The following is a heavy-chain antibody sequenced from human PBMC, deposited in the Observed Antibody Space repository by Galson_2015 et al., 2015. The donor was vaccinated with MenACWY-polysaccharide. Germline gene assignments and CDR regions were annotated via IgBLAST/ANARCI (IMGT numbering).Heavy chain of an antibody. Sequence: SLRLSCAASGFTFRNYAMGWVRQAPGKGLEWVSSISGSGGGTYYADSVRGRFTISRDNSKNTLYLQMNSLRVEDTAIYFCAKEEGESSYGALGYWGQGTLVTVSS. D-gene: IGHD5-18*01. J-gene: IGHJ4*02. CDR1: GFTFRNYA. V-gene: IGHV3-23*01. CDR2: ISGSGGGT. CDR3: AKEEGESSYGALGY.